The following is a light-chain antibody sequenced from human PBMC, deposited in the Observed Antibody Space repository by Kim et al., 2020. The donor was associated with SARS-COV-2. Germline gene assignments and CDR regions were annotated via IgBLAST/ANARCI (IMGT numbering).Light chain of an antibody. CDR3: QAWDRSTVV. V-gene: IGLV3-1*01. CDR1: MWGDKY. J-gene: IGLJ2*01. Sequence: SVCAGQTASITCAGDMWGDKYVCWYQQKSGQSPVLVIYQDAKRPSGIPERFSGSNSGNTATLTISGTQAMDEADYYCQAWDRSTVVFGGGTQLTVL. CDR2: QDA.